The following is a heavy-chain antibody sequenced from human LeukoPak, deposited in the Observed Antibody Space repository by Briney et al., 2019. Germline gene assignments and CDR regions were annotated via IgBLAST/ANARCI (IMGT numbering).Heavy chain of an antibody. CDR3: VRDGAHWDLDY. Sequence: GGSLRLSCAASGFTFSSYWMSWVRQAPGKGLEWVAFIQSDGGNEYYADSVKGRFTISRDNSKNTVHLQMNSLRAEDTAMYYCVRDGAHWDLDYWGQGTLVTVSS. CDR2: IQSDGGNE. V-gene: IGHV3-30*02. J-gene: IGHJ4*02. D-gene: IGHD7-27*01. CDR1: GFTFSSYW.